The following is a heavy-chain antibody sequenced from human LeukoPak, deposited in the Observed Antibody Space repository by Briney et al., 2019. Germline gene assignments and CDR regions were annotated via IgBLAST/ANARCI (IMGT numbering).Heavy chain of an antibody. V-gene: IGHV3-21*01. CDR2: ISSSSSSI. Sequence: NPGGSLRLSCAASGFTFSSYSMNWVRQAPGKGLEWVSSISSSSSSIYYADSVKGRFTISRDNAKNSLYLHMNSLRAEDTALYYCARGGSTYGLDVWGQGTTVTVSS. CDR1: GFTFSSYS. D-gene: IGHD5-12*01. CDR3: ARGGSTYGLDV. J-gene: IGHJ6*02.